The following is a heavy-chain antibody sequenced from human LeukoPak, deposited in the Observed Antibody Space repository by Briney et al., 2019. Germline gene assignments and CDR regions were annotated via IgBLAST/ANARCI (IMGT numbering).Heavy chain of an antibody. Sequence: SETLSLTCTVSGGSISSSSYYWGWIRQPPGKGLEWIGSIYYSGSTYYNPSLKSRVTISVDTSKNHFSLKVTSVIAADTAIYYCARQLAHSYMDVWGRGTAVTVSS. CDR1: GGSISSSSYY. CDR3: ARQLAHSYMDV. CDR2: IYYSGST. J-gene: IGHJ6*03. V-gene: IGHV4-39*01.